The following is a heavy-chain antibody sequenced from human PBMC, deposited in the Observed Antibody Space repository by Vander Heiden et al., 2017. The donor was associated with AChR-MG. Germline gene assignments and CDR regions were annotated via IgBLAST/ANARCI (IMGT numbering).Heavy chain of an antibody. Sequence: QVQLLESGGGLVKPGGSLRLPCAASGFTFSDYYMSWIRQAPGKGLEWVSYISSSGSTIYYADSVKGRFTISRDNAKNSLYLQMNSLRAEDTAVYYCARALAPGWNHEDYYYYGMDVWGQGTTVTVSS. CDR3: ARALAPGWNHEDYYYYGMDV. J-gene: IGHJ6*02. CDR1: GFTFSDYY. CDR2: ISSSGSTI. V-gene: IGHV3-11*01. D-gene: IGHD1-1*01.